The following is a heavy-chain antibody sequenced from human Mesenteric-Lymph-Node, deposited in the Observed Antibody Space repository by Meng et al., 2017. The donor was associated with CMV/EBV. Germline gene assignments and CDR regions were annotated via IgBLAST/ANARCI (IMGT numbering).Heavy chain of an antibody. D-gene: IGHD3-3*01. CDR3: ARRDLRFLEPPDY. CDR2: ISGYNGNT. V-gene: IGHV1-18*01. CDR1: GYTFTNYG. J-gene: IGHJ4*02. Sequence: ASVKVSCKASGYTFTNYGITWVRQAPGQGLEWMGWISGYNGNTHYAQKLQGRVTMTTDISTSTAYMELRSLRSDDTAVYYCARRDLRFLEPPDYWGQGTLVTVSS.